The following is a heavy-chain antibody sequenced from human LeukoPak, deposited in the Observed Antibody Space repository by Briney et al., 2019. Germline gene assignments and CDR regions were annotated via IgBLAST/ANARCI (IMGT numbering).Heavy chain of an antibody. V-gene: IGHV4-34*01. CDR3: ARISGSYSSY. Sequence: TSETLSLTCAVYGGSFSGYYWTWIRQPPGKGLEWIGEINHSGNTNYNPSLKSRVTMSVDTSKNQFSLKLSSVTAADTAVYYCARISGSYSSYWGQGTLVTVSS. CDR2: INHSGNT. CDR1: GGSFSGYY. D-gene: IGHD1-26*01. J-gene: IGHJ4*02.